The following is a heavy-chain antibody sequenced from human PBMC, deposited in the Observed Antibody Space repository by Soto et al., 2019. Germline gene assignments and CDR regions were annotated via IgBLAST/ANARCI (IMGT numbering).Heavy chain of an antibody. V-gene: IGHV4-34*01. CDR2: INHSGSRT. CDR1: GGSFNDYF. Sequence: QVQLQQWGAGLLKPSETLSLTCAVHGGSFNDYFWTWIRQPPGKGLEWIGEINHSGSRTIYNPSLKGRVTISVDTSKNQFSLKLSSVTAADTAVYYCAGGYGYGWGRDDSWGQGTLVTVSS. CDR3: AGGYGYGWGRDDS. D-gene: IGHD3-16*01. J-gene: IGHJ4*02.